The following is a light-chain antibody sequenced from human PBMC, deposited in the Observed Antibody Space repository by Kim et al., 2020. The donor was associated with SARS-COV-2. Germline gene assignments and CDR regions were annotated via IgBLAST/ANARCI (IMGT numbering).Light chain of an antibody. Sequence: VSTGERATLSGRASQSVSRNLAWCQQNPGQDHRLLIYGASSRATAIPARFSGSGSETEFTLTISRLQSEDFAVYYCQQYNNWPRSFGQWTKVDIK. V-gene: IGKV3-15*01. CDR1: QSVSRN. J-gene: IGKJ1*01. CDR3: QQYNNWPRS. CDR2: GAS.